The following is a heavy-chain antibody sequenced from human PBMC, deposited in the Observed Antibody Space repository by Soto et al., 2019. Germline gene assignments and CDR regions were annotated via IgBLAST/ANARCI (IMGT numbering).Heavy chain of an antibody. CDR3: AHKEYYFATGTSYNVWWFDP. Sequence: QITLKESGPTLVKPTQTLTLTCTFSGFSLKSSGVGVAWIRQPPGKALEWLALVYWTDEKRYSPSLKNRLTITKDTSKNEVVLTMTNIDPLDTATYYCAHKEYYFATGTSYNVWWFDPWGQGILVTVSS. J-gene: IGHJ5*02. CDR2: VYWTDEK. D-gene: IGHD3-10*01. CDR1: GFSLKSSGVG. V-gene: IGHV2-5*01.